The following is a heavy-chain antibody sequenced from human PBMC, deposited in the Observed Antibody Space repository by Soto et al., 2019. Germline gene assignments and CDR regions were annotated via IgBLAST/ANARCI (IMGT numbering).Heavy chain of an antibody. CDR2: ISFNGRKK. Sequence: QEQLVESGGGVVRPGKSLRLSCEASGFNFTYNAMHWVRQAPGKGLEWVAVISFNGRKKFYARSVKGRFTISRDNSKNTLYLQIKNRRPGDTAVYYCARDWLRRDDILTPSWNFNLWGQGTLVTAS. J-gene: IGHJ2*01. CDR1: GFNFTYNA. D-gene: IGHD3-9*01. V-gene: IGHV3-30*04. CDR3: ARDWLRRDDILTPSWNFNL.